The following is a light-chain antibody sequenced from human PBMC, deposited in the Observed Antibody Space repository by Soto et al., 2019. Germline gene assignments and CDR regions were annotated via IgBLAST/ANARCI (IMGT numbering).Light chain of an antibody. V-gene: IGLV2-8*01. CDR1: SNDLGGFNY. CDR3: SSYGGYDNLI. CDR2: EVT. J-gene: IGLJ2*01. Sequence: QSVLTQPPSASGSPGQSVTISCSGTSNDLGGFNYDSWYQQHPGKAPKLIIYEVTERPSGVPDRFSGSKSGNTASLTVSGLQAEDEADYYCSSYGGYDNLIFGGGTKLTVL.